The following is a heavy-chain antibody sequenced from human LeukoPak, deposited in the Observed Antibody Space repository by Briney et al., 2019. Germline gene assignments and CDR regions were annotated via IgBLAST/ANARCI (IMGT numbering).Heavy chain of an antibody. V-gene: IGHV1-69*05. CDR2: IIPIFGTA. Sequence: ASVKVSCKASGGTFSSYAISWVRQAPGQGLEWMGGIIPIFGTANYAQKFQGRVTMTRDTSITTAYMELSSLRSDDTAVYYCANIGYNHYFDYWGQGTLVTVSS. D-gene: IGHD5-24*01. CDR3: ANIGYNHYFDY. J-gene: IGHJ4*02. CDR1: GGTFSSYA.